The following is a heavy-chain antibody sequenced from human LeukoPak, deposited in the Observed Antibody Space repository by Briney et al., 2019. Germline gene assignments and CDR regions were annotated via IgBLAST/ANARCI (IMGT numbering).Heavy chain of an antibody. J-gene: IGHJ4*01. CDR1: GFGFSDSY. D-gene: IGHD3-10*01. CDR2: ISGSGSDM. V-gene: IGHV3-11*01. CDR3: STDPRLLVY. Sequence: GGSLRLSCVVSGFGFSDSYMTWIRQTPGKGLEWLAYISGSGSDMYYADSVKGRFTISRDNAKNSLYLQMNSLRPDDTALYYCSTDPRLLVYWGHGTLVTVSS.